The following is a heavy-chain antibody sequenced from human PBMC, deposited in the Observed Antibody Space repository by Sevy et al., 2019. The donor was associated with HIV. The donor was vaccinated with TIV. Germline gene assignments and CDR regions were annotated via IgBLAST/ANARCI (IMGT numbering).Heavy chain of an antibody. J-gene: IGHJ4*02. CDR2: ISGSGGST. Sequence: GGSLRLSCAASGFTSSNYAMNWVRQAPGKGLEWVSGISGSGGSTYYADSVKDRFTISRDNSRNTLYLQMSSLRAEDTAVYYCAKDLYYDNTVFDYWGQGTLVTVSS. V-gene: IGHV3-23*01. D-gene: IGHD3-22*01. CDR3: AKDLYYDNTVFDY. CDR1: GFTSSNYA.